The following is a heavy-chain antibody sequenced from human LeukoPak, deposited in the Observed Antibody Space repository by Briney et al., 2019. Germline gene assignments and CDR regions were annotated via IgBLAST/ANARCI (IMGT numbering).Heavy chain of an antibody. CDR2: ISGSGGST. CDR1: GFTFSSYA. Sequence: TGGSLRLSCAASGFTFSSYAMSWVRQAPGKGLEWVSAISGSGGSTYYADSVKGRFTISRDNAKSSLYLQMNSLRAEDTAVYYCARDTGSGYPDAFDIWGQGTMVTVSS. CDR3: ARDTGSGYPDAFDI. J-gene: IGHJ3*02. V-gene: IGHV3-23*01. D-gene: IGHD3-22*01.